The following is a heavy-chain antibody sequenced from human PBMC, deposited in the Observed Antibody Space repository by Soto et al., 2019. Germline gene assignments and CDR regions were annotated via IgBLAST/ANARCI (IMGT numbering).Heavy chain of an antibody. V-gene: IGHV3-30*18. CDR3: AKARGLFDI. J-gene: IGHJ3*02. CDR2: ISYDGSNK. CDR1: GFTFSSYG. Sequence: QVQLVESGGGVVQPGRSLRLSCAASGFTFSSYGMHWVRQAPGKGLEWVAVISYDGSNKYYADSVKGRFTISRDNSKNTLYLQMNSLRAEDTAVYYCAKARGLFDIWGQGTMVTVSS.